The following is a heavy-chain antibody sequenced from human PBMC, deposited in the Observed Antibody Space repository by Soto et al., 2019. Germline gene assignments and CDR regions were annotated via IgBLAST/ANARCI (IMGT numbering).Heavy chain of an antibody. J-gene: IGHJ2*01. D-gene: IGHD3-16*01. CDR2: ITRSGDYT. CDR1: GFTFSSYA. Sequence: EVQLLESGGGLIQPGGSLRLSCAASGFTFSSYAMTWVRQAPGKGLEWVSAITRSGDYTQYADSVKGRFTISRDNSRNTLYLQMISLRAVDTAVYYCAKVGSYYEQYDHSYFDLWGRGTLVTVSS. CDR3: AKVGSYYEQYDHSYFDL. V-gene: IGHV3-23*01.